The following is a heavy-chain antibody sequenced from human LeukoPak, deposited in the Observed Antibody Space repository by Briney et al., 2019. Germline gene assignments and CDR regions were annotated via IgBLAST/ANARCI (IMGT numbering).Heavy chain of an antibody. CDR2: IFHSGST. Sequence: SETLSLTCSVSGYSFSSGFYWGWTRQPPGKGLEWIGSIFHSGSTYYNPSLKSRVTISVDTSKNQFSLKLSSVTAADTAIYYCARANYYDTSGYSRGAFDIWGQGTMVTVSS. J-gene: IGHJ3*02. D-gene: IGHD3-22*01. CDR1: GYSFSSGFY. V-gene: IGHV4-38-2*02. CDR3: ARANYYDTSGYSRGAFDI.